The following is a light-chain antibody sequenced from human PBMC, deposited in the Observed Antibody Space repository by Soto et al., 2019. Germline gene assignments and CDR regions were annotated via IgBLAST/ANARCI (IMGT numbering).Light chain of an antibody. Sequence: QSVLTQAPSVSGAPGRSVTISCSGGTSNIGRNSVNWYQQFPGTAPKLLIYMNDRRPSGVPDRFSAFRSGASASLAISGLQSEDGATYYCVAWDDNLNVVFGGGTKVTVL. CDR3: VAWDDNLNVV. CDR2: MND. V-gene: IGLV1-44*01. CDR1: TSNIGRNS. J-gene: IGLJ2*01.